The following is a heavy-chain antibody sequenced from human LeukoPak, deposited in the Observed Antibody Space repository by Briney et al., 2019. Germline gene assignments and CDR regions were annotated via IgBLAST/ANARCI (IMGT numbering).Heavy chain of an antibody. CDR2: IFPSGGEI. Sequence: GGSLRLSCAASGFTFSTFAMIWVRQPPGKGLEWVSSIFPSGGEIHYADSVRGRFTISRDNSKSTLSLQMNSLRAEDTALYYCAKDLSSGYYPNPLDYWGQGTLVTVSS. J-gene: IGHJ4*02. D-gene: IGHD3-22*01. CDR3: AKDLSSGYYPNPLDY. V-gene: IGHV3-23*01. CDR1: GFTFSTFA.